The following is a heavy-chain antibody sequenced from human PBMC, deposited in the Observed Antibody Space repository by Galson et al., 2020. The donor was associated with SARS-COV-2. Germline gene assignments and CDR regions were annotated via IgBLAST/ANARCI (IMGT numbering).Heavy chain of an antibody. CDR1: GFSLSNTRMG. V-gene: IGHV2-26*01. J-gene: IGHJ6*02. Sequence: SGPTLVKPTETLTLTCTVSGFSLSNTRMGVSWIRQPPGKALEWLAHIFSNDEKSYSTSLKSRLTISKDTSKSQVVLTMTNMDPVDTATYYCTRRQLVLGYGMDVWGQGTTVTVSS. CDR2: IFSNDEK. CDR3: TRRQLVLGYGMDV. D-gene: IGHD6-6*01.